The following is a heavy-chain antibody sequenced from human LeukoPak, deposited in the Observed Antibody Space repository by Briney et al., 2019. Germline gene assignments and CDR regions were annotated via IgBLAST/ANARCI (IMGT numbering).Heavy chain of an antibody. CDR1: GFTFSGSA. D-gene: IGHD4-11*01. V-gene: IGHV3-73*01. Sequence: GGSLRLSCAASGFTFSGSAMHWGRQASGKGLEWGGRIRSKANSYATAYAASVKGRFTLSRDDSKNTAYLQMNSLKTEDTAVYYCTRYSVGFHYWGQGTLVTVSS. J-gene: IGHJ4*02. CDR3: TRYSVGFHY. CDR2: IRSKANSYAT.